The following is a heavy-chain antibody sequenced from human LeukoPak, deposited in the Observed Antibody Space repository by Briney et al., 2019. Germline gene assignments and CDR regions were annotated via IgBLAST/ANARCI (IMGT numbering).Heavy chain of an antibody. V-gene: IGHV4-59*01. CDR3: ARRSGDTIFGVVIPHPLDY. Sequence: SSETLSLTCTVSGGSISSYYWSWIRQPPGKGLEWIGYIYYSGSTNYNPSLKSRVTISVDTSKNQFSLKLSSVTAADTAVYYCARRSGDTIFGVVIPHPLDYWGQGTLVTVSS. D-gene: IGHD3-3*01. CDR2: IYYSGST. CDR1: GGSISSYY. J-gene: IGHJ4*02.